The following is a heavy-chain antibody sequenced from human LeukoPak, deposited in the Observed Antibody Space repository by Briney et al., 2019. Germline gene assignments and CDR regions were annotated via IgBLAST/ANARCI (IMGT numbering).Heavy chain of an antibody. D-gene: IGHD2-2*01. V-gene: IGHV4-34*01. CDR2: IDHSGST. CDR1: GGSFSGYY. CDR3: ARGARVVVPAALDY. Sequence: PSETLSLTCAVYGGSFSGYYWSWIRQPPGKGLEWIGEIDHSGSTNYNPSLKSRVTISVDTSKNQFSLKLSSVTAADTAVYYCARGARVVVPAALDYWGQGTLVTVSS. J-gene: IGHJ4*02.